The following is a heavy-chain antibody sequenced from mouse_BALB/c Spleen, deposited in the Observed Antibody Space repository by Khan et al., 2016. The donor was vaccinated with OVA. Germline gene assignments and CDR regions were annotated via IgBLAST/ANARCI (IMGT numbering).Heavy chain of an antibody. CDR2: ISYSGST. CDR1: GYSITSGYG. D-gene: IGHD2-14*01. V-gene: IGHV3-2*02. CDR3: DRRDRIKY. Sequence: EVQLVESGPGLVKPSQSLSLTCTVTGYSITSGYGWNWIRQFPGNKLEWMGYISYSGSTNYNPSLKSRISITRDPSKNQFFLQLNSLTTEDTATYYCDRRDRIKYWGQGTNLTVSS. J-gene: IGHJ2*01.